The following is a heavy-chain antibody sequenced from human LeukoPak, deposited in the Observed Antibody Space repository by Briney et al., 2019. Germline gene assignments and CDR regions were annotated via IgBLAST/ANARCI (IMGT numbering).Heavy chain of an antibody. V-gene: IGHV3-33*01. D-gene: IGHD4-23*01. CDR1: GFTFSSYG. Sequence: GRSLRLSCAASGFTFSSYGMHWVRQAPGKWLEWVAVIWYDGSNKYYADSVKGRFTISRDNSKNTLYLQMNSLRAEDTAVYYCASGYGGNRRYVDYWGQGTLVTVSS. CDR3: ASGYGGNRRYVDY. CDR2: IWYDGSNK. J-gene: IGHJ4*02.